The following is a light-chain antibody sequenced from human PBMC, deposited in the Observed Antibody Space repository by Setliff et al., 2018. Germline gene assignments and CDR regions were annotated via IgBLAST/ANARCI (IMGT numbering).Light chain of an antibody. CDR3: CSYAGSSTWV. Sequence: QSVLTQPASVSGSPGQSITISCTGTSSDVGSYNLVSWYQQHPGKAPKVMIYEVSKRPSGVSNRFSGSKSGNTASLTISGLQAEDEADYYCCSYAGSSTWVFGGGTKGTVL. CDR1: SSDVGSYNL. CDR2: EVS. J-gene: IGLJ3*02. V-gene: IGLV2-23*02.